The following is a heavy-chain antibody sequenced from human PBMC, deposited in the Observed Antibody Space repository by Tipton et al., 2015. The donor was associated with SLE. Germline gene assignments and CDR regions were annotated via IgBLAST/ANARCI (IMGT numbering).Heavy chain of an antibody. Sequence: QVQLVQSGAEVKKPGASVKVSCKASGHTFSNYDVNWVRQAPGQGLEWMGWINPSGNTAYAQKFQGRVTMTRDTSTSTAFMELSSLRSEDTAVYFCARETTETRDGLDVWGQGTTVIVSS. V-gene: IGHV1-8*02. J-gene: IGHJ6*02. CDR1: GHTFSNYD. CDR2: INPSGNT. CDR3: ARETTETRDGLDV. D-gene: IGHD1-1*01.